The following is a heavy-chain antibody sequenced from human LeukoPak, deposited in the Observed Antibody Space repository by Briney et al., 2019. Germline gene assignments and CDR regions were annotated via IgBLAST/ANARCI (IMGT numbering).Heavy chain of an antibody. CDR3: ATSSGLTTHDAFDI. D-gene: IGHD3/OR15-3a*01. V-gene: IGHV1-8*01. J-gene: IGHJ3*02. CDR2: MNPDTEIT. Sequence: ASVKVSCKADGYSFTSYDLNWVRQDSGQGLEWMGWMNPDTEITDYAQKFQGRVSMTRDTSTSTAYMELSGLTSEDTAVYFCATSSGLTTHDAFDIWGQGTMVTVSS. CDR1: GYSFTSYD.